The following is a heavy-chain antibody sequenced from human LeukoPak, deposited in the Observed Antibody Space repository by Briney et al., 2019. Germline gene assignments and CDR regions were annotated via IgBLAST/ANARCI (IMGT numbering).Heavy chain of an antibody. CDR1: GFTFSTYT. V-gene: IGHV3-48*04. J-gene: IGHJ4*02. CDR3: ARDGGGLDY. D-gene: IGHD3-16*01. CDR2: ISSTSSTI. Sequence: PGGSLRLSCGASGFTFSTYTMNWVRQAPGKGLEWVSSISSTSSTIYYADSVKGRFTISRDNAKNSLYLQMNSLRAEDTAVYYCARDGGGLDYWGQGTLVTVSS.